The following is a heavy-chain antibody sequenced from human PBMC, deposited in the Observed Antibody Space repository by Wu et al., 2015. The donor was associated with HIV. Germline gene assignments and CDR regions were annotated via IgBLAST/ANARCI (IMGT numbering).Heavy chain of an antibody. CDR1: GYTFIAYG. CDR2: ITASTGNT. Sequence: QVHLVQSGAEVKKPGASVKVSCKASGYTFIAYGINWVRQAPGQGLEWLGWITASTGNTDYAQKVQGRVAMTTDKSTGTAYMELSSLTFDDTAVYYCARRKSGYSDHWGQGTLVTVSS. J-gene: IGHJ4*02. CDR3: ARRKSGYSDH. V-gene: IGHV1-18*01. D-gene: IGHD3-22*01.